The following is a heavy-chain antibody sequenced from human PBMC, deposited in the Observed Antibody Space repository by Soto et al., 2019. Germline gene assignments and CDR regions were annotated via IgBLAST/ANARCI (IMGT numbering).Heavy chain of an antibody. CDR1: GFTFSSYS. CDR2: ISVSSGTI. J-gene: IGHJ4*02. Sequence: GGSLRLSCAASGFTFSSYSMNWVRQAPGKGLEWVSFISVSSGTIYYADTVKGRFTISRDNSKNTLYLQMNSLRAEDTAVYYCAKVGGWVRGSSYFDYWGQGTLVTVSS. CDR3: AKVGGWVRGSSYFDY. D-gene: IGHD6-19*01. V-gene: IGHV3-48*01.